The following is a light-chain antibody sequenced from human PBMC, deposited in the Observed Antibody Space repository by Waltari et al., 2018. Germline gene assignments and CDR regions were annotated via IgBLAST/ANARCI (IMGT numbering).Light chain of an antibody. CDR3: GTWDSSLSLWV. Sequence: QSVLTQPPSVSAAPGQKVTISCSGSSSNIGNTYVSWYQQLPGTAPKLLIYDNNKRPSGIPDRFSGSKSGTSATLGITGLQTGDEADYYCGTWDSSLSLWVFGGGTKLTVL. CDR1: SSNIGNTY. J-gene: IGLJ3*02. V-gene: IGLV1-51*01. CDR2: DNN.